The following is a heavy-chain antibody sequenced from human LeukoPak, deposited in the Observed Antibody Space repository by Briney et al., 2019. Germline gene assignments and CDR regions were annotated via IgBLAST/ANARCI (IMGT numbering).Heavy chain of an antibody. J-gene: IGHJ6*02. CDR2: ISYDGSNK. Sequence: GRSLRLSCAASGFTFSSYAMPWVRQAPGKGLEWVAVISYDGSNKYYADSVKGRFTISRDNSKNTLYLQMNSLRAEDTAVYYCARPAGHGYNYYYYGMDVWGQGTTVTVSS. V-gene: IGHV3-30-3*01. D-gene: IGHD5-18*01. CDR1: GFTFSSYA. CDR3: ARPAGHGYNYYYYGMDV.